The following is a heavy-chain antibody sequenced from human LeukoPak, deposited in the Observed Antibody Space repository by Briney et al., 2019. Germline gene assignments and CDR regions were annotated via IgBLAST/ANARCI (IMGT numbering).Heavy chain of an antibody. J-gene: IGHJ4*02. CDR2: ISGSSSYI. V-gene: IGHV3-21*01. Sequence: GGSLRLSCAASGFTFSSYSMNWDRQAPGKGLEWVSSISGSSSYIYYADSVKGRFTISRDNAKNSLYLQMNSLRAEDTAVYYCARDFEVADYWGQGTLVTVSS. D-gene: IGHD2-21*01. CDR3: ARDFEVADY. CDR1: GFTFSSYS.